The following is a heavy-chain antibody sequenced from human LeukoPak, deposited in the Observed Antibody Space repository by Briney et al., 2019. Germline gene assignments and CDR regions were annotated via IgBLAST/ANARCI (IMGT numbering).Heavy chain of an antibody. J-gene: IGHJ4*02. CDR3: ARGGYDFWSGYFYQEYYFDY. V-gene: IGHV4-59*01. CDR2: IYYSGST. D-gene: IGHD3-3*01. CDR1: GGSISSYY. Sequence: PSETLSLTCTVSGGSISSYYWSWIRQPPGKGLEWIGYIYYSGSTNYNPSLKSRVTISVDTSKNQFSLKLCSVTAADTAVYYCARGGYDFWSGYFYQEYYFDYWGQGTLVTVSS.